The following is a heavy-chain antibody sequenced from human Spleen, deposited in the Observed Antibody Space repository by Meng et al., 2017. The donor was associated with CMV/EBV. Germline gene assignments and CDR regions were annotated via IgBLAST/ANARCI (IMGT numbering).Heavy chain of an antibody. V-gene: IGHV3-74*01. CDR1: GFTFSSYW. CDR3: ARDVRTAFDY. Sequence: EVQLVEYGGGLVQPGGSLRLSWAASGFTFSSYWMHWVSQAPGKGLVGVSRINSDGSSTSYADSVKGRFTISRDNAKNTLYLQMNSLRAEDTAVYYCARDVRTAFDYWGQGTLVTVSS. CDR2: INSDGSST. J-gene: IGHJ4*02.